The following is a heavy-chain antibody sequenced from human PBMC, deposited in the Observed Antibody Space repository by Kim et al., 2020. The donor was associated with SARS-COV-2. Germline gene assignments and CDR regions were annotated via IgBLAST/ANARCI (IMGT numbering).Heavy chain of an antibody. Sequence: GGSLRLSCAASGFTFSSYSMNWVRQAPGKGLEWVSYISSSSSTIYYADSVKGRFTISRDNAKNSLYLQMNSLRDEDTAVYYCAREREVDYDFWSGYYPGGNYYYGMDVWGQGTTVTVSS. CDR3: AREREVDYDFWSGYYPGGNYYYGMDV. CDR1: GFTFSSYS. V-gene: IGHV3-48*02. J-gene: IGHJ6*02. CDR2: ISSSSSTI. D-gene: IGHD3-3*01.